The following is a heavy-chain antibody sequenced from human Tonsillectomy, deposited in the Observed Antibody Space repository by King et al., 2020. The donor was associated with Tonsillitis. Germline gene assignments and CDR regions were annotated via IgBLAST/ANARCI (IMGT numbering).Heavy chain of an antibody. CDR1: GFTFDDYA. D-gene: IGHD3-3*01. Sequence: VQLVESGGGLVQPGRSLRLSCAASGFTFDDYAMHWVRQAPGKGLEWGSGISWNSGSIGYAEREKGRFTISRDNAKNSLYLQMNSLRAEDTALYYCAKGLGVVIYKALDYWGQGTLVTVSS. J-gene: IGHJ4*02. CDR2: ISWNSGSI. CDR3: AKGLGVVIYKALDY. V-gene: IGHV3-9*01.